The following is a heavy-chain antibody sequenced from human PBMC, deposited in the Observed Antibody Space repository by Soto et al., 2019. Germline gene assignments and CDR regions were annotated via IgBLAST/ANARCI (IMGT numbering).Heavy chain of an antibody. D-gene: IGHD3-22*01. Sequence: SETLSLTCTVSGGSISSYYWSWIRQPPGKGLEWIGYIYYSGSTNYNPSLKSRVTISVDTSKNQFPLKLSSVTAADTAVYYCARRGLYSSGYYYFFDYWGQGTLVTVSS. CDR1: GGSISSYY. V-gene: IGHV4-59*01. CDR2: IYYSGST. J-gene: IGHJ4*02. CDR3: ARRGLYSSGYYYFFDY.